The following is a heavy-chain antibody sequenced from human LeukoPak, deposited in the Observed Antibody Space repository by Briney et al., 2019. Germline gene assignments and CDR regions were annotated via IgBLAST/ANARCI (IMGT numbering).Heavy chain of an antibody. J-gene: IGHJ6*03. CDR1: GYTFTSYD. CDR3: ARAPEYSSSWYGSYYYYYYMDV. D-gene: IGHD6-13*01. CDR2: MNPNSGNK. Sequence: ASVKVSCKASGYTFTSYDINWVRQATGQGLEWMGWMNPNSGNKGYAQKFQGRVTITRNTSISTAYMELSSLRSEDTAVYYCARAPEYSSSWYGSYYYYYYMDVWGKGTTVTVSS. V-gene: IGHV1-8*03.